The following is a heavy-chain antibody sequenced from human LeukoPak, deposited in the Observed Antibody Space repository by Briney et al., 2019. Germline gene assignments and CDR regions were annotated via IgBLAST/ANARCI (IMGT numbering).Heavy chain of an antibody. J-gene: IGHJ4*02. CDR1: GGSFSGYY. CDR2: INHSGST. CDR3: ARARRYLGYCSGGSCYGYFDY. D-gene: IGHD2-15*01. Sequence: SETLXLXXXXYGGSFSGYYWSWIRQPPGKGLEWIGEINHSGSTNYNPSLKSRVTISVDTSKSLFSLKLSSVTAEDTAVYYCARARRYLGYCSGGSCYGYFDYWGQGTLVTVSS. V-gene: IGHV4-34*01.